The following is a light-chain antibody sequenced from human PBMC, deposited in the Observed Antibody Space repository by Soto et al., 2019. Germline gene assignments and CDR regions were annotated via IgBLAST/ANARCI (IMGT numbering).Light chain of an antibody. V-gene: IGKV3-20*01. CDR2: ATS. CDR1: QTVGSSY. Sequence: DIVLTQSPGTLSLSPGERATVSCRASQTVGSSYLAWYQQKLGQAPRLLIYATSSRATGIPDRFSGSGSGTDLTLTISRLEPEDFAVYYCQQSGPSPPLTFGGGTKVEI. J-gene: IGKJ4*01. CDR3: QQSGPSPPLT.